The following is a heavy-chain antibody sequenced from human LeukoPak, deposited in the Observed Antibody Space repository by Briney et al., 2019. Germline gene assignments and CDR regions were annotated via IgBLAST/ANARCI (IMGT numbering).Heavy chain of an antibody. J-gene: IGHJ5*02. Sequence: SGGSLRLSCAASGFTFSDSAMDWVRQAPGKGLEWVSSISSSSNYIYYADSLKGRFTISRDNAKNSLYLQMNSLRAEDTAVYYCARDGQRGGFDPWGQGTLVTVSS. V-gene: IGHV3-21*01. CDR1: GFTFSDSA. D-gene: IGHD6-25*01. CDR3: ARDGQRGGFDP. CDR2: ISSSSNYI.